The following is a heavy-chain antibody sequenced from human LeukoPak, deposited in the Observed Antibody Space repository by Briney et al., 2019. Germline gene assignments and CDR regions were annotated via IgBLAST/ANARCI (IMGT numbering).Heavy chain of an antibody. Sequence: PGGALRLSCAASGFTFSSYGMSWVRQAPGKGLEWVSAISGSGGSTYYADSVKGRFTISRDNSKNTLYLQMNSLRAEDTAVYYCAKDTVKVTTIRRVPHYMDVWGKGTTVTISS. J-gene: IGHJ6*03. CDR3: AKDTVKVTTIRRVPHYMDV. CDR1: GFTFSSYG. D-gene: IGHD5-24*01. CDR2: ISGSGGST. V-gene: IGHV3-23*01.